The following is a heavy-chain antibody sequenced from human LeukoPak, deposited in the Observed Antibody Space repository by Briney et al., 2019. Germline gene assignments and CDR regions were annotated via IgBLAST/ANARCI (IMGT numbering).Heavy chain of an antibody. CDR1: GFTFRSYG. J-gene: IGHJ4*02. D-gene: IGHD4-17*01. V-gene: IGHV3-30*02. Sequence: GGSLRLSCAASGFTFRSYGVHWVRQAPGKGLEWVASIRNDGSNKYYADSVKGRFTISRDNSKNTLYLQMNSLRAEDTAVYYCAKDGDYGDYVVSDYWGQGTLVTVSS. CDR3: AKDGDYGDYVVSDY. CDR2: IRNDGSNK.